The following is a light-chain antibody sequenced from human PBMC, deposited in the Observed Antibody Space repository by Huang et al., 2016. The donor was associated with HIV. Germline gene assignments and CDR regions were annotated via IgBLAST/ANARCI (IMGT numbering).Light chain of an antibody. CDR2: WAS. CDR1: QSLLFRSNNKNY. CDR3: QQYFDVPWT. J-gene: IGKJ1*01. Sequence: IVMTQSPDSLAVSLGETATINCKPSQSLLFRSNNKNYLAWYQQKPGQPPTLLMSWASTRGSGVPSRFSGGGSGTDFTLTISSLQAEDVAVYFCQQYFDVPWTFGRGTKVEIK. V-gene: IGKV4-1*01.